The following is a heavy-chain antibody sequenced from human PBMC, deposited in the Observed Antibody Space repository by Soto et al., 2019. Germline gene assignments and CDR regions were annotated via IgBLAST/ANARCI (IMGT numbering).Heavy chain of an antibody. CDR2: MNPNSGNT. Sequence: ASVKVSCKASGYTFTSYDIGWVRQATGQGLEWMGWMNPNSGNTGYAQKFQGRVTMTRNTSISTAYMELSSLRSEDTAVYYCARDGNKRNAFDIWGQGTMVTVSS. CDR3: ARDGNKRNAFDI. V-gene: IGHV1-8*01. CDR1: GYTFTSYD. J-gene: IGHJ3*02.